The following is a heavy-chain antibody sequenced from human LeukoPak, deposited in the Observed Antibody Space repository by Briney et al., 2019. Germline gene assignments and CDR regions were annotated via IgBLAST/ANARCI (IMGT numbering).Heavy chain of an antibody. J-gene: IGHJ3*02. D-gene: IGHD6-19*01. CDR3: ASYSSGWVIGAFDI. Sequence: AGGSLRLSCAASGFTFSSYAMSWVRQAPGKGLEWVSAISGSGGSTYYADSVKGRFTISRDNPKNTLYLQMNSLRAEDTAVYYCASYSSGWVIGAFDIWGQGTMVTVSS. CDR2: ISGSGGST. V-gene: IGHV3-23*01. CDR1: GFTFSSYA.